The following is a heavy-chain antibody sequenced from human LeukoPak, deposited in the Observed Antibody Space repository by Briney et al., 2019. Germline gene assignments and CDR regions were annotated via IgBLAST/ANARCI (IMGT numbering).Heavy chain of an antibody. D-gene: IGHD3-3*01. V-gene: IGHV3-74*01. Sequence: GGSLRLSCAASGFTFSSYAMSWVRRAPGQGLVWVSRIKGDGISTNYADSVKGRFTISRDIAKNTLYLQMNSLRAEDTGVYYCAKDHYWSIDYWGRGTLVTVSS. CDR1: GFTFSSYA. CDR2: IKGDGIST. CDR3: AKDHYWSIDY. J-gene: IGHJ4*02.